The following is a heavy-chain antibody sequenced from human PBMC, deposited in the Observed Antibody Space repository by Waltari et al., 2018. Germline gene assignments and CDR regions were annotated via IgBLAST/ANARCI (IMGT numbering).Heavy chain of an antibody. CDR3: ARGRLLWFHPYYYYMDV. Sequence: QVQLQQWGAGLLKPSETLSLTCAVHGGSFSGYYWSWIRQPPGKGLEWIGEINHSGSTNYNPSLKSRVTISVDTYKNQFSLKLSSVTAADTAVYYCARGRLLWFHPYYYYMDVWGKGTTVTVSS. CDR1: GGSFSGYY. D-gene: IGHD3-10*01. V-gene: IGHV4-34*01. J-gene: IGHJ6*03. CDR2: INHSGST.